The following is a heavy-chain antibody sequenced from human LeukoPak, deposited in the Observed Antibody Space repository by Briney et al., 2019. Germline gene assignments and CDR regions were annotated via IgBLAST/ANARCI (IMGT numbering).Heavy chain of an antibody. CDR1: GYSFTSYW. D-gene: IGHD2-2*01. V-gene: IGHV5-10-1*01. CDR2: IDPSDSYT. J-gene: IGHJ3*02. CDR3: ARHTVREVVVVPAAFDAFDI. Sequence: PGESLRISCKGSGYSFTSYWINWVRQMPGKGLEWMGRIDPSDSYTNYSPSFQGHVTIPVDKSISTAYLQWSSLKASDTAMYYCARHTVREVVVVPAAFDAFDIWGQGTMVTVSS.